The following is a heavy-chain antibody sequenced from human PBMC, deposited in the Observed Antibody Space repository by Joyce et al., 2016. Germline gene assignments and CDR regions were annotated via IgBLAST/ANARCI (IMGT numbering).Heavy chain of an antibody. J-gene: IGHJ6*02. Sequence: QVYLEQSGAEVRKPGSSVKVSCKVSRGTFSSYSIAWVRKAPGEGLEWMGEIIPIFGTTNYADKFQGRVSMTADASTSTANMELSGLTSEDTAIYYCARDTSRMTLKGMDVWGQGTTVTVSS. CDR1: RGTFSSYS. V-gene: IGHV1-69*12. D-gene: IGHD2-21*02. CDR3: ARDTSRMTLKGMDV. CDR2: IIPIFGTT.